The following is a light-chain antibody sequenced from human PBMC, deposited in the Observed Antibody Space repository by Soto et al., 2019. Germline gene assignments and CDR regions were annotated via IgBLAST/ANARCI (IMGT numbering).Light chain of an antibody. V-gene: IGLV2-14*03. CDR1: SSDVGDYNY. CDR2: GVS. Sequence: QSALTQPASVSGSPGQSITISCTGTSSDVGDYNYVSWYQQHPGKAPKLIIYGVSNRPSGISNRVSGSKSGNTASLTISGLQAEDEAEYYCSSYTSTNTLVFGGGTKVTVL. J-gene: IGLJ2*01. CDR3: SSYTSTNTLV.